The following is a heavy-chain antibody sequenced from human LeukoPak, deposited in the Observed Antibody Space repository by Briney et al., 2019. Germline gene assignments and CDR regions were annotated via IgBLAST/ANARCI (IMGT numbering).Heavy chain of an antibody. CDR3: ITLAAAGHFDY. D-gene: IGHD6-13*01. V-gene: IGHV3-15*01. CDR1: GFTFSNAW. CDR2: IKAKTDGGTT. Sequence: PGGSLRLSCAASGFTFSNAWMSWVRQAPGKGLEWVGRIKAKTDGGTTVYAAPVRARFTISRDDSKNTLYLQMSSLKTEDTAVYYCITLAAAGHFDYWGQGTLVTVSS. J-gene: IGHJ4*02.